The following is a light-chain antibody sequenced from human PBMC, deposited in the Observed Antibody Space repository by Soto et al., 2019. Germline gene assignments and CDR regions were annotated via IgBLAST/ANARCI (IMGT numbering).Light chain of an antibody. Sequence: EIVLTQSPDTLSLSPGERATRSCRASQSVRSTLAWYQQKPGQAPRLLIYDASNRATGIPARFSGSGSGTDFTLTISSLEPEDFAVYYCQQRSNWPPEFTFGPGTKVDIK. CDR1: QSVRST. CDR3: QQRSNWPPEFT. J-gene: IGKJ3*01. CDR2: DAS. V-gene: IGKV3-11*01.